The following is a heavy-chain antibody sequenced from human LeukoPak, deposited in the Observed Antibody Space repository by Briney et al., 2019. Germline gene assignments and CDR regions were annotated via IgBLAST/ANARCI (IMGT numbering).Heavy chain of an antibody. J-gene: IGHJ4*02. D-gene: IGHD2-2*01. V-gene: IGHV1-69*13. CDR2: IIPIFGTA. CDR1: GGTFSSYA. Sequence: SVKVSCKASGGTFSSYAISWVRQAPGQGLEWMGGIIPIFGTANYAQKFQGRVTITADESTSTAYMELSSLRSEDTAVYYCARAGCSSTSCSPFDYWGQGTLVTVSS. CDR3: ARAGCSSTSCSPFDY.